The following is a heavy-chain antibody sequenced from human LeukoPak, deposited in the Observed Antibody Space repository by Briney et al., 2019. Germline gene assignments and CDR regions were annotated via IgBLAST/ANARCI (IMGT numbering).Heavy chain of an antibody. CDR1: GFTFSSYG. J-gene: IGHJ4*02. CDR2: ISYDGSNK. CDR3: AILTDY. D-gene: IGHD2-15*01. V-gene: IGHV3-30*03. Sequence: GGSLRLSCAASGFTFSSYGMHWVRQAPGKGLEWVAVISYDGSNKYYADSVKGRFTISRDNSMNTLYLQMNSLRAEDTAVYYCAILTDYWGQGTLVTVSS.